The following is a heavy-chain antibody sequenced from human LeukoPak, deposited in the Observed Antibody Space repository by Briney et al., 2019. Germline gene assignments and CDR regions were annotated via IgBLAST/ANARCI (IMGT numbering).Heavy chain of an antibody. Sequence: GGSLRLSCAASGFTFSSYEMNWVRQAPGKGLEWVSAISGSGGDTYYADSVKGRFIISRDNSKKTLYLQMNSLRAADTAVYYCAKDLGDEGGSGLPGYWGPGTLVTVSS. CDR1: GFTFSSYE. CDR2: ISGSGGDT. V-gene: IGHV3-23*01. J-gene: IGHJ4*02. D-gene: IGHD3-10*01. CDR3: AKDLGDEGGSGLPGY.